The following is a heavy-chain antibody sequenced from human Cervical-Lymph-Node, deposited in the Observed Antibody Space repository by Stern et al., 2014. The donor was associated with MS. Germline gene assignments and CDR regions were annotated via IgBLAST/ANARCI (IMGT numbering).Heavy chain of an antibody. V-gene: IGHV3-53*01. CDR1: GFTVSSNY. D-gene: IGHD3-16*02. CDR3: ARDIGRDYYYGMDV. CDR2: IYSGGST. Sequence: EMQLVESGGGLIQPGGSLRLSCAASGFTVSSNYMSWVRQAPGKGLEWVSVIYSGGSTYYADSVKGRFTISRDNSKNTLYLQMNSLRAEDTAVYYCARDIGRDYYYGMDVWGQGTTVTVSS. J-gene: IGHJ6*02.